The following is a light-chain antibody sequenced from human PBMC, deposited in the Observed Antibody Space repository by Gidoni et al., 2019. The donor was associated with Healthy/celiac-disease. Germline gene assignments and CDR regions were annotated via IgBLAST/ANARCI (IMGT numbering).Light chain of an antibody. CDR3: QSADSSGTYPRVV. Sequence: SYELTQPPSVSVSPGQTARITCSRAALPKQYAYWYQQKPGQAPVLVIYKDSERPSGIPERFSGSSSGTTVTLTISGVQAEDEADYYCQSADSSGTYPRVVFGGGTKLTVL. J-gene: IGLJ2*01. V-gene: IGLV3-25*02. CDR1: ALPKQY. CDR2: KDS.